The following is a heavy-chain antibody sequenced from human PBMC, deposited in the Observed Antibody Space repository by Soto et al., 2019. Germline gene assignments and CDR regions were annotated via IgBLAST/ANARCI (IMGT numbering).Heavy chain of an antibody. CDR2: IIPILGIA. V-gene: IGHV1-69*02. J-gene: IGHJ6*02. D-gene: IGHD3-22*01. CDR3: ATEGYYDSSGYYSGYYYYYGMDV. Sequence: ASVKVSCKASGGTFSSYTISWVRQAPGQGLEWMGRIIPILGIANYAQKFQGRVTITADKSTSTAYTELSSLRSEDTAVYYCATEGYYDSSGYYSGYYYYYGMDVWG. CDR1: GGTFSSYT.